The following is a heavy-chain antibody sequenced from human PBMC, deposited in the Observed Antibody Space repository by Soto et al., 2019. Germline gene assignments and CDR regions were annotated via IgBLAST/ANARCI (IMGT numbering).Heavy chain of an antibody. Sequence: PETLSPPCTVSGASISSSTYYWGWIRQPTGKGLEWIGSIYYSGTTYYKPSLKSRVTISLDTSKNQFSLKLSSVTAAYTAVYYCARLPLAFNWFDPWGQGTLVTVSS. V-gene: IGHV4-39*01. CDR3: ARLPLAFNWFDP. J-gene: IGHJ5*02. CDR2: IYYSGTT. CDR1: GASISSSTYY. D-gene: IGHD2-2*01.